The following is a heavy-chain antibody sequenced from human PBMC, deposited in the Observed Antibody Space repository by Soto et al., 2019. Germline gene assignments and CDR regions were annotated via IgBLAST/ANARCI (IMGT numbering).Heavy chain of an antibody. Sequence: GESLKISCKTFGYRFTSYWFGWVRQMPGKGLEWMGVIYPDDSDTRYSPTFQGQVTISADKSTSIAYLQLRSLKASDTAIYYCARRRTVVVAGTSDYYFDYWGQGTRVTVSS. CDR2: IYPDDSDT. V-gene: IGHV5-51*01. D-gene: IGHD2-21*01. CDR1: GYRFTSYW. CDR3: ARRRTVVVAGTSDYYFDY. J-gene: IGHJ4*02.